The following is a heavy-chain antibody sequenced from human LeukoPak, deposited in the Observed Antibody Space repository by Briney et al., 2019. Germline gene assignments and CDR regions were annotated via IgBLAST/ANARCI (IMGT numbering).Heavy chain of an antibody. J-gene: IGHJ4*03. V-gene: IGHV3-7*05. D-gene: IGHD1-26*01. CDR3: ATGGSYHVY. CDR2: INRDGSEK. CDR1: GLTFSNYW. Sequence: GGSLRLSCVASGLTFSNYWLTWVRQAQGKGLEWVANINRDGSEKYYVGSVKGRFTTSRDNANNSWNLQMNSLRAEDTAVYFCATGGSYHVYWGHGTLGTVS.